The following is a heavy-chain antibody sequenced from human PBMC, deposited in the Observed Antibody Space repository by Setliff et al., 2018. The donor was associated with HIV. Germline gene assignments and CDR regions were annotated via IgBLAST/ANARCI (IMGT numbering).Heavy chain of an antibody. V-gene: IGHV4-34*01. CDR1: GGSFSGYY. D-gene: IGHD6-6*01. J-gene: IGHJ4*02. CDR3: ARHSDIAPRRTYFDY. CDR2: INHSGST. Sequence: VYGGSFSGYYWSWIRQPPGEGLEWIGEINHSGSTNYNPSLTSRVTISVDTSKNQFSLKLSSVAAADTAVYYCARHSDIAPRRTYFDYWGQGTLVTVLL.